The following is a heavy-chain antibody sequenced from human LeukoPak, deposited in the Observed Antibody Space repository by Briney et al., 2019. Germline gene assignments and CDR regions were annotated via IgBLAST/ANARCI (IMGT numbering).Heavy chain of an antibody. D-gene: IGHD1-26*01. Sequence: ASVKVSCKASGYTFTGYYMHWVRQAPGQGLEWMGWINPNSGGTNYAQKFQGRVTMTRDTSKNQFSLKLSSVTAADTAVYYCARQIFGGTYSYYYYYMDVWGKGTTVTVSS. CDR1: GYTFTGYY. V-gene: IGHV1-2*02. J-gene: IGHJ6*03. CDR3: ARQIFGGTYSYYYYYMDV. CDR2: INPNSGGT.